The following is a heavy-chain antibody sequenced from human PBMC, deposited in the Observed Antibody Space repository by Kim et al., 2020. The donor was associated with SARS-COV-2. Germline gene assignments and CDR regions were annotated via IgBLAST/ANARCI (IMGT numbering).Heavy chain of an antibody. J-gene: IGHJ2*01. Sequence: GGSLRLSCAASGFTFRSYAMSWVRQAPGKGLEWVSAISGSGDTTYYADSVKGRFTMSRDNSKNTLYLQMNSLRAEDTALYYCAKEKAWVEMAKRWYFDLWGRGTLVTVSS. V-gene: IGHV3-23*01. CDR3: AKEKAWVEMAKRWYFDL. CDR2: ISGSGDTT. D-gene: IGHD5-12*01. CDR1: GFTFRSYA.